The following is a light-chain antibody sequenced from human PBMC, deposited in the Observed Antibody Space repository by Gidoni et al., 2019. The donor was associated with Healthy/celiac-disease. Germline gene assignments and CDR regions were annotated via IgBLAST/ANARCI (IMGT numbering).Light chain of an antibody. Sequence: DIVLTQSPGTLSLSPGERATLSCRASQSVSSSYLAWYQQKPGQAPRLLIYGASSRATGIPDRFSGSGSGTDFTLTISRLEPEDFAVYYCQQYETFGQXTKVEIK. J-gene: IGKJ1*01. V-gene: IGKV3-20*01. CDR2: GAS. CDR3: QQYET. CDR1: QSVSSSY.